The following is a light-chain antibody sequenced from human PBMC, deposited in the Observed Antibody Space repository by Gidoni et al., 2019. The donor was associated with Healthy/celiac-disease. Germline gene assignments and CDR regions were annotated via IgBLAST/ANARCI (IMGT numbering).Light chain of an antibody. J-gene: IGKJ1*01. V-gene: IGKV1-5*03. CDR2: KAS. Sequence: DIQMTQSPSTLSASVGDRVTITCRASQSLSSWLAWYQQKPGKAPKLLIYKASSLECGVPSSFSGSGSGTEFTLTISSLQPDDFATYYCQQYNSYSRTFGQGTKVEIK. CDR3: QQYNSYSRT. CDR1: QSLSSW.